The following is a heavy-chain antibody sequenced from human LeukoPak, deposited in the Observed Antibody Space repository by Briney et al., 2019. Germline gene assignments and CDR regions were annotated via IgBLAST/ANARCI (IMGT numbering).Heavy chain of an antibody. CDR3: ARLVPYDYYGSGSYFDY. CDR1: GGSFSGYY. Sequence: PSETLSLTCAVYGGSFSGYYWSWIRQPPGEGLEWIGYIYYSGSTNYNPSLKSRVTISVDTSKNQFSLKLSSVTAADTAVYYCARLVPYDYYGSGSYFDYWGQGTLVTVSS. D-gene: IGHD3-10*01. J-gene: IGHJ4*02. CDR2: IYYSGST. V-gene: IGHV4-59*08.